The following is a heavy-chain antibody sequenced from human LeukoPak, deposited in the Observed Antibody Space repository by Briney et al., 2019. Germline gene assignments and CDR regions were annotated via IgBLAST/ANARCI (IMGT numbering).Heavy chain of an antibody. CDR2: IYHSGST. Sequence: SETLSLTCAVSGYSISSGYYWGWIRQPPGKGLEWIGSIYHSGSTYYNPSLKSRVTISVDTSKNQFSLKLSSVTAADTAVYYCAREHCSSTSCYYYYGMDVWGKGTTVTVPS. D-gene: IGHD2-2*01. V-gene: IGHV4-38-2*02. J-gene: IGHJ6*04. CDR3: AREHCSSTSCYYYYGMDV. CDR1: GYSISSGYY.